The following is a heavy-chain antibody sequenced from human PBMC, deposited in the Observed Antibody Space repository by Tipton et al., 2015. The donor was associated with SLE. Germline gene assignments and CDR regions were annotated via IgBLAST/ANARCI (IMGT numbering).Heavy chain of an antibody. CDR1: GGSIRSHY. V-gene: IGHV4-59*11. Sequence: TLSLTCTVSGGSIRSHYWSWIRQPPGKGLEWLGHIYYSGSSDYSPSLKSRATISVDTSKNQFSLRLTSATAADTAVYYCARSDWGLPRPFDSWGQGTLVSVLS. CDR3: ARSDWGLPRPFDS. CDR2: IYYSGSS. J-gene: IGHJ4*02. D-gene: IGHD7-27*01.